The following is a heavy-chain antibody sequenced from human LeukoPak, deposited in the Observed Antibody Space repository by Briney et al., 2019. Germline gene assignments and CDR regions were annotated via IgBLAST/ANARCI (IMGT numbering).Heavy chain of an antibody. Sequence: SETLSLTCTVSGGSISSYYWSWIRQPPGKGLEWIGYIYYGGSSNYNPSLKSRVTISVATSKNQFSLKLSSVTAADTAVYYCARRTKVWGQGTLVTVSS. CDR1: GGSISSYY. J-gene: IGHJ4*02. V-gene: IGHV4-59*08. CDR3: ARRTKV. CDR2: IYYGGSS.